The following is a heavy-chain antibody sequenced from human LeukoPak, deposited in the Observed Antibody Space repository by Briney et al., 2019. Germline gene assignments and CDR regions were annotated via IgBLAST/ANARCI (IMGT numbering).Heavy chain of an antibody. V-gene: IGHV6-1*01. J-gene: IGHJ3*02. D-gene: IGHD2-2*01. CDR2: TYYRSKWYN. Sequence: SQTLSLTCAISGDSVSSNSAAWSWIRQSPSRGLEWLGRTYYRSKWYNDYAVSVKSRITINPDTSKNQFSLQLNSVTPEDTAVYYCARLPIVVVPSTSFDIWGQGTMVTVSS. CDR3: ARLPIVVVPSTSFDI. CDR1: GDSVSSNSAA.